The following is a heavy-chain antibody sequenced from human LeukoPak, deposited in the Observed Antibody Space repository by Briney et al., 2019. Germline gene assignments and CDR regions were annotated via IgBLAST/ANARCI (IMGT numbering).Heavy chain of an antibody. J-gene: IGHJ4*02. CDR3: AKTTTGYSSGRYPAWPIDY. CDR2: IFGSGGSA. V-gene: IGHV3-23*01. CDR1: GFTFGSYA. Sequence: GGSLRLSCAASGFTFGSYAMYWVRQAPGKGLEWVSGIFGSGGSAHYADSVKGRFTISRDNSKNTVYLQMDSLRAEDTATYYCAKTTTGYSSGRYPAWPIDYWGQGTLVTVSS. D-gene: IGHD2-15*01.